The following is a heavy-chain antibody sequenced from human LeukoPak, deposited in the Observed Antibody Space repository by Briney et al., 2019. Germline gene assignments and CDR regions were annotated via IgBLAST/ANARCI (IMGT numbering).Heavy chain of an antibody. CDR2: IKSKTDGGTT. Sequence: GGSLRLSCAASGFTFSNAWMSWVRQAPGKGLEWVGRIKSKTDGGTTDYAAPVKGRFTISRDDSKNTLYLQMNSLKTEDTAVYYCTTGELWFGELAFYYYYMDVWGKGTTVTVSS. V-gene: IGHV3-15*01. J-gene: IGHJ6*03. CDR1: GFTFSNAW. CDR3: TTGELWFGELAFYYYYMDV. D-gene: IGHD3-10*01.